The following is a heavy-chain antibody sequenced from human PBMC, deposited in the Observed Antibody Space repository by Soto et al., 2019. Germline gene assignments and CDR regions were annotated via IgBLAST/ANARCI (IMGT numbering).Heavy chain of an antibody. CDR2: IKQDGSEK. CDR1: GFTFSSYW. J-gene: IGHJ4*02. D-gene: IGHD5-18*01. Sequence: GGSLRLSCAASGFTFSSYWMSWVRQAPGKGLEWVANIKQDGSEKYYVDSVKGRFTISRDNAKNSLYLQMNSLRAEDTAVYYCARDRSGYSSGANFDYWGQGTLVTVSS. CDR3: ARDRSGYSSGANFDY. V-gene: IGHV3-7*05.